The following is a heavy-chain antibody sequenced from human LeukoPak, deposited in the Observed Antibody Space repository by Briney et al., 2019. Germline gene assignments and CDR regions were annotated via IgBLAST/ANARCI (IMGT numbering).Heavy chain of an antibody. CDR1: GGSFSGYY. CDR2: IYHSGST. Sequence: SGALSLTCAVYGGSFSGYYWSWGRQPPGKGVEWIGEIYHSGSTNYNPPLKSRVTISVDTSKNQFSLKLSSVTAADTAVYYCARTAMTYYYYYGMDGWGKGTTVTVSS. D-gene: IGHD5-18*01. V-gene: IGHV4-34*01. CDR3: ARTAMTYYYYYGMDG. J-gene: IGHJ6*04.